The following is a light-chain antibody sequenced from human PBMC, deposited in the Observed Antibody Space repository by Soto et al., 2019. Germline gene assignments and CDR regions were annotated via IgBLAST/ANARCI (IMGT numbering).Light chain of an antibody. CDR3: SSYTSSNTLV. Sequence: SVLTQPASVSASPGQSITISCTGGKNDIGSSDYVSWYQQHPGKAPKLIIYGVSNRPSGTSDRFSGSKSGNTASLTISGLQADDEADYYCSSYTSSNTLVFGGGTKVTVL. V-gene: IGLV2-14*01. CDR2: GVS. J-gene: IGLJ3*02. CDR1: KNDIGSSDY.